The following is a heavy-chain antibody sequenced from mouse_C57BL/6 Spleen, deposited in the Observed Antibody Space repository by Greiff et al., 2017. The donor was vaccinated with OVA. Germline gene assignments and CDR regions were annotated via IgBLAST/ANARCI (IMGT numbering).Heavy chain of an antibody. D-gene: IGHD1-1*01. V-gene: IGHV1-81*01. J-gene: IGHJ1*03. CDR1: GYTFTSYG. Sequence: VQLQQSGAELARPGASVKLSCKASGYTFTSYGISWVKQRPGQGLEWIGEIYPRSGNTYYNEKFKGKATLTADKSSSTAYMELRSLTSEDSAVYFCARYGSSYWYFDVWGTGTTVTVSS. CDR3: ARYGSSYWYFDV. CDR2: IYPRSGNT.